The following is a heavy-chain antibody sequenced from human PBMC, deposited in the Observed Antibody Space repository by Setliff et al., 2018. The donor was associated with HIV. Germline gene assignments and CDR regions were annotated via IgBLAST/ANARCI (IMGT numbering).Heavy chain of an antibody. V-gene: IGHV3-20*04. CDR2: ISGSGGST. Sequence: GGSLRLSCSASGFTFGDHDMAWVRQAPGKGLEWVSVISGSGGSTFYADSVKGRFTMSRDNAKNTLYLQMNSLRAEDTALYFCTRDRGRPDSFDIWGQGTMVTVSS. CDR3: TRDRGRPDSFDI. J-gene: IGHJ3*02. CDR1: GFTFGDHD. D-gene: IGHD1-26*01.